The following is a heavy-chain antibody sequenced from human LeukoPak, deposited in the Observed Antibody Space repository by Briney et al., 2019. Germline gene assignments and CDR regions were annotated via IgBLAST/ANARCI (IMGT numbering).Heavy chain of an antibody. V-gene: IGHV4-39*01. Sequence: SETLSLTCTVSGGSISSGGYYWGWIRQPPGKGLEWIGSIYYSGSTYYNPSLKSRVTISVDTSKNQFSLKLSSVTAADTAVYYCARRRRVGYSSGWYTYYYGMDVWGQGTTVTVSS. D-gene: IGHD6-19*01. CDR1: GGSISSGGYY. CDR3: ARRRRVGYSSGWYTYYYGMDV. J-gene: IGHJ6*02. CDR2: IYYSGST.